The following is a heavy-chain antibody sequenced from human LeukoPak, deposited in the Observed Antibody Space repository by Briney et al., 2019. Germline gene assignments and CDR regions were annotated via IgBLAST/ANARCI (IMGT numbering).Heavy chain of an antibody. CDR1: GDSINDHY. CDR2: IYSRVST. Sequence: SETLSLTCTVSGDSINDHYWSWIEQPPGGGLEWIGYIYSRVSTHHNPSLKSRVTLSIDTSKSQFSLKLTSLTAAATGVYYCARQRCSGNTCYRVDQLYYMDVWGKGTTVTVSS. J-gene: IGHJ6*03. V-gene: IGHV4-4*09. CDR3: ARQRCSGNTCYRVDQLYYMDV. D-gene: IGHD2-15*01.